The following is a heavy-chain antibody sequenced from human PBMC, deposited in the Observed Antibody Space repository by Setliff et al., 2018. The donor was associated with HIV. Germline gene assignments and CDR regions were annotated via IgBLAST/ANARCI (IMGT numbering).Heavy chain of an antibody. CDR1: GYTFENYG. Sequence: GGSLRLSCGGFGYTFENYGMSWFRQTPGKGLEWVSGVNWNGDNTAYADSVKGRFTISRDNAKNSLSLEMSRLRVEDTAVYYCVRGYDSSGYSDFFDYWGQGTLVTVSS. D-gene: IGHD3-22*01. J-gene: IGHJ4*02. V-gene: IGHV3-20*04. CDR3: VRGYDSSGYSDFFDY. CDR2: VNWNGDNT.